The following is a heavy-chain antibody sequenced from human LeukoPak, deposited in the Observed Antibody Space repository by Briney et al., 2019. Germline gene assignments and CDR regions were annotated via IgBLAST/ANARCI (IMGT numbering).Heavy chain of an antibody. CDR3: TRGRAYYDSTGYYY. V-gene: IGHV4-34*01. Sequence: KPSETLSLTCAVYGGSFSGYYWSWIRQPPGKGLEWIGEINHSGSTNYNPSLKSRVTISIDTSKNQFSLKLSSVTAADTAVYYCTRGRAYYDSTGYYYWGRGILVTVSS. CDR1: GGSFSGYY. D-gene: IGHD3-22*01. J-gene: IGHJ4*02. CDR2: INHSGST.